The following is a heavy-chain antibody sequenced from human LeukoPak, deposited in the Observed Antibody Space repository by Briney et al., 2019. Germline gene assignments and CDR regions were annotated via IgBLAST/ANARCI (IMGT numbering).Heavy chain of an antibody. CDR2: ISSSSSYR. D-gene: IGHD3-22*01. Sequence: PGGSLRLSCTGSGFTFSSYSMNWVRQAPGKGLEWVSSISSSSSYRYYEESVKGRFSISRDNARNSPYLQMNSLRAEDTAVYYCARMRYYDSSGYSLFDYWGQGTLVTVSS. CDR1: GFTFSSYS. CDR3: ARMRYYDSSGYSLFDY. V-gene: IGHV3-21*04. J-gene: IGHJ4*02.